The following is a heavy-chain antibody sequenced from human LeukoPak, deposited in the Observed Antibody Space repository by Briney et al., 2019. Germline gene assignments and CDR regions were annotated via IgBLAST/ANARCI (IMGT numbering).Heavy chain of an antibody. CDR3: AGDSSGRSYYYYGMDV. V-gene: IGHV3-11*01. Sequence: GGSLRLSCAASGFAFSDYYMSWIRQAPGKGLEWVSYISSSGSTIYYADSVKGRFTISRDNAKNSLYLQMNSLRAEDTAVYYCAGDSSGRSYYYYGMDVWGQGTTVTVSS. CDR2: ISSSGSTI. J-gene: IGHJ6*02. CDR1: GFAFSDYY. D-gene: IGHD6-19*01.